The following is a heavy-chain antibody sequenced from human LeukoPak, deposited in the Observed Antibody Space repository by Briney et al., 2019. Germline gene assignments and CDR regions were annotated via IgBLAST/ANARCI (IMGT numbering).Heavy chain of an antibody. V-gene: IGHV3-30-3*01. J-gene: IGHJ5*02. D-gene: IGHD3-3*01. CDR2: ISYDGSNK. CDR3: AKAGRNWSGYYTWFDP. Sequence: GGSLRLSCAASGFTFSSYAMHWVRQAPGKGLEWVAVISYDGSNKYYADSVKGRFTISRDNSKNTLYLQMNSLRAEDTAVYYCAKAGRNWSGYYTWFDPWGQGTLVTVSS. CDR1: GFTFSSYA.